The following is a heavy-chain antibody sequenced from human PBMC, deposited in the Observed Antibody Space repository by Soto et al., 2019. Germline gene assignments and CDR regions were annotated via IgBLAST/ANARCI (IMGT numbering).Heavy chain of an antibody. CDR2: IYPGDSDT. D-gene: IGHD3-3*01. J-gene: IGHJ6*02. CDR1: GYSFTSYW. Sequence: PGESLKISCKGSGYSFTSYWIGWVRQMPGKGLEWMGIIYPGDSDTRYSPSFQGQVTISADKSISTAYLQWSSLKASDTAMYYCARRDYDFWSGFFGGMDVWGQGTTVTVSS. V-gene: IGHV5-51*01. CDR3: ARRDYDFWSGFFGGMDV.